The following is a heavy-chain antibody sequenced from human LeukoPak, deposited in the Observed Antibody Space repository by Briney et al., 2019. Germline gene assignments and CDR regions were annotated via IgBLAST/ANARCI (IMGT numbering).Heavy chain of an antibody. D-gene: IGHD6-19*01. CDR2: IYSGGST. J-gene: IGHJ4*02. V-gene: IGHV3-53*01. CDR3: ARSKYSSGLYYFDY. CDR1: GFTVSSNY. Sequence: GGSLRLSCAASGFTVSSNYMSWVRQAPGKGLEWVSVIYSGGSTYYADSVKGRFTISRDNSKNTLYLQMNSLRAEDTAVYYCARSKYSSGLYYFDYWGQGTLVTVSS.